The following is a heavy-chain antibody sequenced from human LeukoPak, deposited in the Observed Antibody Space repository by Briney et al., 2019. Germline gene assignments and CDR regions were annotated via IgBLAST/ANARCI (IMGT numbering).Heavy chain of an antibody. CDR1: GGSISSYY. Sequence: SETLSLTCTVSGGSISSYYWSWIRQPPGKGLEWIGSIYYSGSTYYNPSLKSRVTISVDTSKNQFSLKLSSVTAADTAVYYCARLYGSPPGFDYWGQGTLVTVSS. V-gene: IGHV4-39*07. D-gene: IGHD3-16*02. J-gene: IGHJ4*02. CDR3: ARLYGSPPGFDY. CDR2: IYYSGST.